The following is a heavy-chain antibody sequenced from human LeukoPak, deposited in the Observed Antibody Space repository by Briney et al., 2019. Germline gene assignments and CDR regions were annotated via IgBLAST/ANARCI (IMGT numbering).Heavy chain of an antibody. Sequence: GRSLRLSCAASGFTFDDYAMHWVRQAPGKGLEWVSGIRWNSGSIGYADSVKGRFTISRDNAKNSLYLQMNSLRAEDMALYYCAKGPGSGYYLYHFDYWGQGTLVTVSS. CDR3: AKGPGSGYYLYHFDY. CDR2: IRWNSGSI. V-gene: IGHV3-9*03. CDR1: GFTFDDYA. D-gene: IGHD3-3*01. J-gene: IGHJ4*02.